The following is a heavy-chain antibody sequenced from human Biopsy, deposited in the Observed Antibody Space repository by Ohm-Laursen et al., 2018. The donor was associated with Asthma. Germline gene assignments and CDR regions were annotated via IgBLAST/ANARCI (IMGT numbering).Heavy chain of an antibody. Sequence: SLRLSCAASGFAVSRDYMFWVRQAPGKGLEWVSVIYSGGTSHTADSVRGRFTISRDYSKNTLYLQMNSLRAEDTAIYYCARVFESSEWGPFYHFGLDVWGQGTTVAVSS. CDR2: IYSGGTS. CDR3: ARVFESSEWGPFYHFGLDV. CDR1: GFAVSRDY. V-gene: IGHV3-53*01. J-gene: IGHJ6*02. D-gene: IGHD6-25*01.